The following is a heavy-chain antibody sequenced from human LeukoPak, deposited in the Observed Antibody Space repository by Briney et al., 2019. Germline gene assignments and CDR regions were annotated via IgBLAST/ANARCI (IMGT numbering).Heavy chain of an antibody. D-gene: IGHD6-19*01. Sequence: TLSLTCTVSGGSVSSGSYYWSWIRQPPGKGLEWIGYIYYSGSTSYNPSLKSRVTISIDTSKNQFSLKLDSVTAADTAVYYCARVPGSDWFFDYWGQGTLVTVSS. J-gene: IGHJ4*02. CDR1: GGSVSSGSYY. CDR3: ARVPGSDWFFDY. CDR2: IYYSGST. V-gene: IGHV4-61*01.